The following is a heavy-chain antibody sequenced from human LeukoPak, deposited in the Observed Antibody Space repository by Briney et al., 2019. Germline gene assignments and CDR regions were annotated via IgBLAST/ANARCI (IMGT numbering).Heavy chain of an antibody. D-gene: IGHD2-15*01. J-gene: IGHJ4*02. V-gene: IGHV1-8*01. Sequence: GASVKVSCKASGYTFTSYDINWVRQATGQGLEWMGWMNPNSGNTGYAQKFQGRVTMTRNTSISTAYMELSSLRSEDTAVYYCARGSGYCSGGSCYSAIDYWGQGTLVTVSS. CDR3: ARGSGYCSGGSCYSAIDY. CDR1: GYTFTSYD. CDR2: MNPNSGNT.